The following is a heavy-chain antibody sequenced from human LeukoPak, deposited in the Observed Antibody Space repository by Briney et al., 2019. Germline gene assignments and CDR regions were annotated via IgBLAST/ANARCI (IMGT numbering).Heavy chain of an antibody. V-gene: IGHV4-59*01. CDR2: THYSGST. D-gene: IGHD3-3*01. CDR1: GGSISSYY. CDR3: ARQYDFWSGLFDY. J-gene: IGHJ4*02. Sequence: KSSETLSLTCTVSGGSISSYYWSWIRQPPGKGLEWIGYTHYSGSTNYNPSLKSRVTISVDPSKNQFSLKLSSVTAADTAVYYCARQYDFWSGLFDYWGQGTLVTVSS.